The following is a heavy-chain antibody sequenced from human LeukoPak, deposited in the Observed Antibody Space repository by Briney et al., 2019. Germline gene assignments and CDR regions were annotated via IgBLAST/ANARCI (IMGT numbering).Heavy chain of an antibody. D-gene: IGHD3-10*02. CDR1: GYTFTDYY. CDR3: ARAGLVFLFGEHDALDI. V-gene: IGHV1-46*01. CDR2: INPSGGST. J-gene: IGHJ3*02. Sequence: ASVRVSCKASGYTFTDYYMHWVRQAPGQGLEWMGIINPSGGSTSYAQKFQGRVTMTRDTSTSTVYMELSSLRSEDTAVYYCARAGLVFLFGEHDALDIWGQGTMVTVSS.